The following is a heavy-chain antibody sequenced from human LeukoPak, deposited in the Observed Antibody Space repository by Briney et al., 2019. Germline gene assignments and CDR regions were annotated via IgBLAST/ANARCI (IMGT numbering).Heavy chain of an antibody. J-gene: IGHJ3*02. V-gene: IGHV3-48*02. CDR1: GFTFSNYA. Sequence: TGGSLRLSRAASGFTFSNYAMSWVRQAPGKGLEWISYITSSSSTIYYADSVKGRFTISRDNAKNSLYLQMNSLRDEDTAVYYCARDNYYGSEDAFDIWGQGTMVTVSS. CDR3: ARDNYYGSEDAFDI. CDR2: ITSSSSTI. D-gene: IGHD3-10*01.